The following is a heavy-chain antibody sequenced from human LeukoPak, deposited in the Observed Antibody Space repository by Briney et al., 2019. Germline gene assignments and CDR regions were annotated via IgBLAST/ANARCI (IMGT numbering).Heavy chain of an antibody. CDR2: IGTSTSYI. D-gene: IGHD5-18*01. CDR1: GFTFSTYI. CDR3: ARSNVDTAMALDY. Sequence: GGSLRLSCAASGFTFSTYIMNWVRQTPGKGLEWVSSIGTSTSYIYYADSVKGRFTISRDNAKNSLYLQMNSLRAEDTAVYYCARSNVDTAMALDYWGQGTLVTVS. V-gene: IGHV3-21*01. J-gene: IGHJ4*02.